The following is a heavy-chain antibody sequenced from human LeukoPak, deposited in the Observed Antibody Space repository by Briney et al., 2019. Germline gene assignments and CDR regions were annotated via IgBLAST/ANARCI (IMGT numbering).Heavy chain of an antibody. Sequence: GGSLRLSCAASGFTFSSYAMSWVRQAPGKGLEWVSGISGIGTSTYYADSVKGRFTISRDNSKNTLSLQIIGLRAEDTAVYYCARDGYYYGFAYWGQEILVSVSS. V-gene: IGHV3-23*01. CDR1: GFTFSSYA. J-gene: IGHJ4*02. D-gene: IGHD3-22*01. CDR2: ISGIGTST. CDR3: ARDGYYYGFAY.